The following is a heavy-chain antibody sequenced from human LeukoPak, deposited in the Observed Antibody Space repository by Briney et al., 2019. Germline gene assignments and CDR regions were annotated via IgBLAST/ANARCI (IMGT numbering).Heavy chain of an antibody. CDR1: GGSISSSSYY. J-gene: IGHJ4*02. D-gene: IGHD6-19*01. CDR3: AREQWRRGY. CDR2: IYYSGST. Sequence: SETLSLTCTVSGGSISSSSYYWGWIRQPPGKGLEWIGNIYYSGSTYYNPSLKGRVTISVDTSKNQFSLKLSSVTAADTAVYYCAREQWRRGYWGQGTLVTVSS. V-gene: IGHV4-39*07.